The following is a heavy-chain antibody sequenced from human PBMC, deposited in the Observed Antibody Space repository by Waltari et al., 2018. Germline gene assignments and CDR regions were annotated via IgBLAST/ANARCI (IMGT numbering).Heavy chain of an antibody. Sequence: EVQLLESGGGLVQPGGSLRLSCVASGFTFSNYAMNWVRQAPGKGLGWVLSFSGSGGNTYDADAVKGRFTISRDNSKYTLYVQMSSLRAEDTAVYYCAKGRSATERRYFDYWGQGTLVTVSS. CDR2: FSGSGGNT. D-gene: IGHD6-25*01. CDR3: AKGRSATERRYFDY. J-gene: IGHJ4*02. V-gene: IGHV3-23*01. CDR1: GFTFSNYA.